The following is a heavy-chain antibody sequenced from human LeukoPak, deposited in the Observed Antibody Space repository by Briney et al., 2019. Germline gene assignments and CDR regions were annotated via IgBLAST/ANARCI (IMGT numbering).Heavy chain of an antibody. CDR2: IWYDGSNK. V-gene: IGHV3-33*03. Sequence: GGSLRLSCAASGFTFSSYGMHWVRQAPGKGLEWVAVIWYDGSNKYYADSVKGRFTISKNSAKNSLYLQMNTLRVEDTAMYYCASLDTAKQPLANHWGQGTLVTVFS. CDR1: GFTFSSYG. CDR3: ASLDTAKQPLANH. J-gene: IGHJ5*02. D-gene: IGHD5-18*01.